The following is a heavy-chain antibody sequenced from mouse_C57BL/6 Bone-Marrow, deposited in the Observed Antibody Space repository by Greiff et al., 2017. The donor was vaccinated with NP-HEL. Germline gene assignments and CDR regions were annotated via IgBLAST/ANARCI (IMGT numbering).Heavy chain of an antibody. D-gene: IGHD2-4*01. J-gene: IGHJ4*01. CDR3: ARSRGLRRNAMDD. V-gene: IGHV1-82*01. CDR2: IYPGDGDT. CDR1: GYAFSSSW. Sequence: QVQLKQSGPELVKPGASVKISCKASGYAFSSSWMNWVKQRPGKGLEWIGRIYPGDGDTNYNGKFKGKATLTADKSSSTAYMQLSSLTSEDSAVYFCARSRGLRRNAMDDWGQGTSVTVSS.